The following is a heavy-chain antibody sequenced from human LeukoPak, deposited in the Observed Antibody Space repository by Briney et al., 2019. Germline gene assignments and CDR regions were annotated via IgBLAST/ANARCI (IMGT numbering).Heavy chain of an antibody. J-gene: IGHJ4*02. CDR1: GFTFRNYA. D-gene: IGHD6-13*01. CDR3: AGGYSSNWHYFEY. V-gene: IGHV3-48*01. Sequence: PGGSLRLSCAASGFTFRNYAMTWVRQAPGKGLEWVSYISSGSNTIYYADSVKGRFTISRDNAKNSLYLQMSSLRVEDTAVYYCAGGYSSNWHYFEYWGQGTLVTVSS. CDR2: ISSGSNTI.